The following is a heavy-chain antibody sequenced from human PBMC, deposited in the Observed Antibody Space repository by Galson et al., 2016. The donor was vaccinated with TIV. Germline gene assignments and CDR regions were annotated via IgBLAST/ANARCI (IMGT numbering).Heavy chain of an antibody. D-gene: IGHD3-22*01. CDR2: ISAGGGRT. CDR3: AKMDSSGFDYVRRFDF. CDR1: GFTFSSFA. V-gene: IGHV3-23*01. Sequence: SLRLSCAAPGFTFSSFAMSWVRQAPGKGLEWVSRISAGGGRTDCTDSVKGRFTISRDNPKNTLYLQMSSLRADDTAVYFCAKMDSSGFDYVRRFDFWGQGTLATVSS. J-gene: IGHJ4*02.